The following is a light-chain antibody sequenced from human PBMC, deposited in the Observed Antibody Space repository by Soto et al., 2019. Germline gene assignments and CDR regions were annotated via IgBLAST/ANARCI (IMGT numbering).Light chain of an antibody. CDR3: SSYTSSTPYV. Sequence: QSALTQPASVSGSPGQSITISCTGSSSDIGGYNYVSWYQQHPDKAPKLMIYHVSNRPSGISSRFSGSKSGNTASLTISGLQAEDEADYYCSSYTSSTPYVFGTGTKLTVL. CDR2: HVS. V-gene: IGLV2-14*01. J-gene: IGLJ1*01. CDR1: SSDIGGYNY.